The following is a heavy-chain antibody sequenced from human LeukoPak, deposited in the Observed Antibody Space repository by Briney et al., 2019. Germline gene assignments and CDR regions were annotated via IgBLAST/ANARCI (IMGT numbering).Heavy chain of an antibody. J-gene: IGHJ6*02. D-gene: IGHD3-3*01. Sequence: KSSETLSLTCAVYGGSFSGYYWSWIRQPPGKGLEWIGEINHSGSTNYNPSLKSRVTISVDTSKNQFSLKLSSVTAADTAVYYCARGPQHLRFLEWLPDKIKYGMDVWGQGTTVTVSS. CDR2: INHSGST. V-gene: IGHV4-34*01. CDR3: ARGPQHLRFLEWLPDKIKYGMDV. CDR1: GGSFSGYY.